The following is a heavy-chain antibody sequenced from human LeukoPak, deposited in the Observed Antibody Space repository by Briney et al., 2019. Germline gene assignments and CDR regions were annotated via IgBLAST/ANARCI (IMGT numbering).Heavy chain of an antibody. J-gene: IGHJ6*03. V-gene: IGHV7-4-1*02. Sequence: ASVKVSCKASGYTFTSYAMNWVRQAPGQGLEWMGWINTNTGNPTYAQVFIGRFVFSLDTSVSTAYLQISSLKTEDTAVYYCARSPLQYYYDSSGYFLSSNYMDVWGKGTTVTISS. D-gene: IGHD3-22*01. CDR3: ARSPLQYYYDSSGYFLSSNYMDV. CDR2: INTNTGNP. CDR1: GYTFTSYA.